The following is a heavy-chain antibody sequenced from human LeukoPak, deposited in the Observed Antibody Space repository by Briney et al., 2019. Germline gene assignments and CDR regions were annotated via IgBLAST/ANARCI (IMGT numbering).Heavy chain of an antibody. J-gene: IGHJ5*02. D-gene: IGHD2-2*01. CDR3: ARGSGYCDSTTCYNWFDP. Sequence: SETLSLTCTVSGGSISSYYWSWIRQPAGKGLEWIGRIYTTGSTNYNPSLKSRVNMSVDTSKNQFSLKLSSVTAADTAVYYCARGSGYCDSTTCYNWFDPWGQGTLVTVSS. CDR1: GGSISSYY. CDR2: IYTTGST. V-gene: IGHV4-4*07.